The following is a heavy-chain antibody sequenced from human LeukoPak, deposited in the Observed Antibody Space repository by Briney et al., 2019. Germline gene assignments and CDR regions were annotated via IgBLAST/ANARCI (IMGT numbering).Heavy chain of an antibody. CDR2: ISGSGGST. Sequence: GGSLRLSCAASGFTFSTYAMSWVRQAPGKGLEWVSGISGSGGSTDYADSVKGRFTISRDNSKNTLYLQMNSLRAEDTAVYYCAKIPDTYGDHYFDYWGQGTLVTVSS. D-gene: IGHD4-17*01. CDR1: GFTFSTYA. J-gene: IGHJ4*02. CDR3: AKIPDTYGDHYFDY. V-gene: IGHV3-23*01.